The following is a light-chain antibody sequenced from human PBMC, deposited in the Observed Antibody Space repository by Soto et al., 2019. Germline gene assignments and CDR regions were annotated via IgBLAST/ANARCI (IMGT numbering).Light chain of an antibody. Sequence: DIVLTQSPCTLYLSPGERATLSCSDSQSVSSNYLAWYQQKPGQTPKVLIYRASTRATGIPDRFSGSGSGTDFTLTISRLEAEDFAVYYCQQYGSSPLTFGGGTKVDIK. V-gene: IGKV3-20*01. CDR2: RAS. CDR1: QSVSSNY. CDR3: QQYGSSPLT. J-gene: IGKJ4*01.